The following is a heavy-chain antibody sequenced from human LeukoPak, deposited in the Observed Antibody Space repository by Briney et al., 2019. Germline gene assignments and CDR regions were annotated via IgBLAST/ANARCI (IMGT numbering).Heavy chain of an antibody. V-gene: IGHV5-51*01. CDR2: IYPGDSDT. D-gene: IGHD5-18*01. J-gene: IGHJ4*02. CDR1: GYSFTSYW. CDR3: ARRSYGLPIYFDY. Sequence: GAALQISCQGSGYSFTSYWIGWVRQMPGKGLEGRGVIYPGDSDTSYSPSFQGQVTISADKSISTAYLQWSSLKAADTAMYYCARRSYGLPIYFDYWGQGTLVTVSS.